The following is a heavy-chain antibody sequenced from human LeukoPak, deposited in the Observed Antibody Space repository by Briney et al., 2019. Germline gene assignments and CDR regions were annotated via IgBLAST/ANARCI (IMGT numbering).Heavy chain of an antibody. CDR1: GGSISSSSYY. D-gene: IGHD3-9*01. Sequence: SETLSLTCTVSGGSISSSSYYWGWVRQPPGKRLEWIATVYHSGSTYYNPSLRSRAAISVDTSRNQFSLRLRSMTAAATAVYYCARVPGVFYDTLTGYGSGWFDPWGQGTLVTVPS. J-gene: IGHJ5*02. CDR2: VYHSGST. CDR3: ARVPGVFYDTLTGYGSGWFDP. V-gene: IGHV4-39*07.